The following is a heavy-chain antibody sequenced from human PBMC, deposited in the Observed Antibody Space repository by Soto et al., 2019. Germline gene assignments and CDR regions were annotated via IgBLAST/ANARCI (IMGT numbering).Heavy chain of an antibody. J-gene: IGHJ4*02. CDR3: AKGEEYYYDSSGYLPFDY. Sequence: GGSLRLSCAASGFTFSSYAMSWVRQAPGKGLEWVSAISGSGGSTYYADSVKGRFTISRDNSKNTLYLQMNSLRAEDTAVYYCAKGEEYYYDSSGYLPFDYWGQGTLVTVSS. D-gene: IGHD3-22*01. V-gene: IGHV3-23*01. CDR1: GFTFSSYA. CDR2: ISGSGGST.